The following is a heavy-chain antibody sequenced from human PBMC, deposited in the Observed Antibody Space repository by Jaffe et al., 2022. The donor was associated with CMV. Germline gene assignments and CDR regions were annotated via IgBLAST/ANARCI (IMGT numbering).Heavy chain of an antibody. J-gene: IGHJ5*02. V-gene: IGHV4-59*08. CDR3: ARRGAGAYSSSSSALDP. Sequence: QVQLQESGPGLVKPSETLSLTCAVSDGSITSDYWSWIRQPPGKGLEWIGYIYYSGSTNYNPSLKSRVTISVDTSKNQFSLKLSSVTASDTAVYYCARRGAGAYSSSSSALDPWGQGTLVTVSS. CDR2: IYYSGST. D-gene: IGHD6-6*01. CDR1: DGSITSDY.